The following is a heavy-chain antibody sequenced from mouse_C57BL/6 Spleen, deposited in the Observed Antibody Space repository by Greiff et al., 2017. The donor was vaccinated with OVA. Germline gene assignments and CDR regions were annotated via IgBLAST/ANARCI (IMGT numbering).Heavy chain of an antibody. V-gene: IGHV5-9*01. D-gene: IGHD1-1*02. Sequence: DVMLVESGGGLVKPGGSLKLSCAASGFTFSSYTMSWVRQTPEKRLEWVATISGGGNTYYPDSGKGGFTISRDNAKNTLYLQMRSLRSEDTALYYCARQSWSRDYFDYWGQGTTLTVSS. CDR2: ISGGGNT. CDR3: ARQSWSRDYFDY. CDR1: GFTFSSYT. J-gene: IGHJ2*01.